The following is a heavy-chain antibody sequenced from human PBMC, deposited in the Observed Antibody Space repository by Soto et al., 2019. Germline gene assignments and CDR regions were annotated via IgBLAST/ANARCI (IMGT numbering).Heavy chain of an antibody. CDR2: IKSKTDGGTT. Sequence: GGSLRLSCAASGFTFSNAWMSWVRQAPGKGLEWVGRIKSKTDGGTTDYAAPVKGRFTISRDDSKNTLYLQMNSLKTEDTAVYYCTTKRWAYCGGDCRPYYYMDVWGKGTTVTVSS. CDR3: TTKRWAYCGGDCRPYYYMDV. D-gene: IGHD2-21*01. J-gene: IGHJ6*03. V-gene: IGHV3-15*01. CDR1: GFTFSNAW.